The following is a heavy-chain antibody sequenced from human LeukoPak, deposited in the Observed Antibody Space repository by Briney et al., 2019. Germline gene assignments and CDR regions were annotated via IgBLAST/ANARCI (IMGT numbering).Heavy chain of an antibody. D-gene: IGHD3-22*01. V-gene: IGHV3-23*01. CDR1: GFTFSSYA. CDR2: ISGSGGST. Sequence: GGSRRLSCAASGFTFSSYAMSWVRQAPGKGLEWVSAISGSGGSTYYADSVKGRFTISRDNSKNTLYLQMNSLRAEDTAVYYCAKASAMIVVVSKHFDYWGQGTLVTVSS. J-gene: IGHJ4*02. CDR3: AKASAMIVVVSKHFDY.